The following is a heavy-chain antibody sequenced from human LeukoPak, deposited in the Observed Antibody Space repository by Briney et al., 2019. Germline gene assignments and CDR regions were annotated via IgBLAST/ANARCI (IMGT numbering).Heavy chain of an antibody. D-gene: IGHD6-13*01. CDR1: GGSISSYS. J-gene: IGHJ4*02. CDR2: IYHSGST. V-gene: IGHV4-30-2*01. Sequence: SETLSLTCTVSGGSISSYSWSWIRQPPGKGLEWIGYIYHSGSTYYNPSLKSRVTISVDRSKNQFSLKLSSVTAADTAVYYCARAYSSSWRPFDYWGQGTLVTVSS. CDR3: ARAYSSSWRPFDY.